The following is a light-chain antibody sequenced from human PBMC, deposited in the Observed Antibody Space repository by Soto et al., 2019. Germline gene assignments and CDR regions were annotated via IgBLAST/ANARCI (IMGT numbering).Light chain of an antibody. V-gene: IGKV3D-15*01. CDR1: QSVIDN. J-gene: IGKJ5*01. Sequence: EIVLTQSPGTLSLSPGERATLSCRASQSVIDNYLAWYQQKPGQAPRLIFYGASTRATGFPARFSGSGSGTEFTLTISSLQSEDFAVYYCQQYNNWPPITFGQGTRLEI. CDR2: GAS. CDR3: QQYNNWPPIT.